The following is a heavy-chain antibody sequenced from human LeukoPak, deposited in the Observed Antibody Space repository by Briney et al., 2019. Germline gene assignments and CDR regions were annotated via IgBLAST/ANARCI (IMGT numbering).Heavy chain of an antibody. CDR2: ISAYNGDT. CDR3: ASAYYYDISGYHPDAFDI. J-gene: IGHJ3*02. V-gene: IGHV1-18*04. Sequence: GASVKVSCKASGYTFTGYYMHWVRQAPGQGLEWMGWISAYNGDTNYAQKLQGRVIMTTDTSTSTAYMELRSLRSDDTAMYYCASAYYYDISGYHPDAFDIWGHGTMVTVSS. D-gene: IGHD3-22*01. CDR1: GYTFTGYY.